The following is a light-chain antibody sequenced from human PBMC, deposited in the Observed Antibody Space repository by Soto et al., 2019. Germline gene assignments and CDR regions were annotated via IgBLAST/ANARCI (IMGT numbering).Light chain of an antibody. CDR2: GGS. CDR3: QCQQYGISPVYA. Sequence: EIVLTQSPGTLSLSPGEGATLSCRASQTIRSTYLAWYQQKPGQAPRLLIYGGSSRATGIPVRFSGSGSRTDFTLTISRLEPEDFAVYYCQCQQYGISPVYACGQGTKVEIK. J-gene: IGKJ2*01. V-gene: IGKV3-20*01. CDR1: QTIRSTY.